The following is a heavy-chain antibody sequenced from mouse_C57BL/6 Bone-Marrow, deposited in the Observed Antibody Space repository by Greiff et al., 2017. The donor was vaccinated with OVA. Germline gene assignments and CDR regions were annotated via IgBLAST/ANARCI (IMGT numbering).Heavy chain of an antibody. V-gene: IGHV3-6*01. CDR1: GYSITSGYY. CDR2: ISYDGSN. D-gene: IGHD1-1*01. CDR3: AREGITTVPFAY. J-gene: IGHJ3*01. Sequence: VQLKESGPGLVKPSQSLSLTCSVTGYSITSGYYWNWIRQFPGNKLEWMGYISYDGSNNYNPSLKNRISITRDTSKNQFFLKLNSVTTEDTATYYCAREGITTVPFAYWGQGTLVTVSA.